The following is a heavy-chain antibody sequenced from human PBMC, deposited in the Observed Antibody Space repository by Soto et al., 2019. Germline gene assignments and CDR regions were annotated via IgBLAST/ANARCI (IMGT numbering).Heavy chain of an antibody. CDR2: IIPIFGTT. V-gene: IGHV1-69*01. CDR3: ARWRGSSSNPRAY. D-gene: IGHD6-6*01. CDR1: GGTFSSYA. J-gene: IGHJ4*02. Sequence: QVQLVQSGAEVKKPGSSVKVSCKASGGTFSSYAISWVRQAPGPGLEWMGGIIPIFGTTNYAQTFQGRVTITADDSTSTAYMEVSSLRFEDAAVYYCARWRGSSSNPRAYWGQGTLVTVSS.